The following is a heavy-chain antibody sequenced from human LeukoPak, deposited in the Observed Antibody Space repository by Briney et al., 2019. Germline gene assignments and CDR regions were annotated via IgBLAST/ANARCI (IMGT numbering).Heavy chain of an antibody. D-gene: IGHD3-3*01. J-gene: IGHJ4*02. Sequence: ASVKVSCKASGYTFTSYGISWVRQAPGQGLEWMGWISAYNGNTNYAQKLQGRVTMTTDTSTSTAYMELRSPRSDDTAVYYCARVPGVVGGGYYFDYWGQGTLVTVSS. CDR3: ARVPGVVGGGYYFDY. CDR2: ISAYNGNT. CDR1: GYTFTSYG. V-gene: IGHV1-18*01.